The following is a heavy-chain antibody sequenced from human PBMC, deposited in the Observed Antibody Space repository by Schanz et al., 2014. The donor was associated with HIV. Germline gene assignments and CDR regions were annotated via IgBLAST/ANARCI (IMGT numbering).Heavy chain of an antibody. J-gene: IGHJ4*02. Sequence: QVQLVQSGAEVTKPGSSVRVSCKASGETFSNYVISWVRQAPGQGLEWMGGIIPISGPANYAQKFQGRVTMTADKSTSAAYMELSSLRSEDTAVYYCVRGVIYYDSGSYYNYFDYWGQGTLVTVSS. D-gene: IGHD3-10*01. CDR1: GETFSNYV. V-gene: IGHV1-69*06. CDR3: VRGVIYYDSGSYYNYFDY. CDR2: IIPISGPA.